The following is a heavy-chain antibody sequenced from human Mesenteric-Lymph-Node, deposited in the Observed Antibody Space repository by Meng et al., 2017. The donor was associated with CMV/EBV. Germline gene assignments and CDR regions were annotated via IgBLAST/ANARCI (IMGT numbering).Heavy chain of an antibody. CDR3: ARDRATSNDY. CDR2: INSDGSDT. D-gene: IGHD1-26*01. V-gene: IGHV3-74*01. Sequence: GESLKISCAASGFTFSSYWMHWVRQAPGKGLVWVSRINSDGSDTSYADSVKGRFTISRDNAKNTLYLQMSSLRAEDTGVYYCARDRATSNDYWGQGTLVTV. J-gene: IGHJ4*02. CDR1: GFTFSSYW.